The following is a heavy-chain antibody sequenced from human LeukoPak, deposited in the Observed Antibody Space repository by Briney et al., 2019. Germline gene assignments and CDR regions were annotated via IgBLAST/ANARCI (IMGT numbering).Heavy chain of an antibody. CDR2: IYYSGST. CDR1: GGSISSSSYY. V-gene: IGHV4-39*01. J-gene: IGHJ4*02. CDR3: ARPYYYGSGSYVD. Sequence: NPSETLSLTCTVSGGSISSSSYYWGWIRQPPGKGLEWIGSIYYSGSTYYDPSLKSRVTISVDTSKHQFSLKLSSVPAADTAVYYCARPYYYGSGSYVDWGQGTLVTVSS. D-gene: IGHD3-10*01.